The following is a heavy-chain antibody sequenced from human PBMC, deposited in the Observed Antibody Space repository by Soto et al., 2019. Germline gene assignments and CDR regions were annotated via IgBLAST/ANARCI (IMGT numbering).Heavy chain of an antibody. CDR2: IYPGDSDT. J-gene: IGHJ6*02. CDR1: GYSFTSYW. Sequence: LGESLKISCKCSGYSFTSYWIVWVRQMPGKGLEWMGIIYPGDSDTRYSPSFQGQVTISADKSISTAYLQWSSLKASDTAMYYCARTNVRPENYYYYGMDVWGQGTTVTVSS. CDR3: ARTNVRPENYYYYGMDV. V-gene: IGHV5-51*01.